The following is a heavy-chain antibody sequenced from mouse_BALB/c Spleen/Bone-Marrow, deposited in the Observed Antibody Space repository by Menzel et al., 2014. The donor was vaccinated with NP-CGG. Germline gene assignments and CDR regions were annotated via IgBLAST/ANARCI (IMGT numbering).Heavy chain of an antibody. Sequence: VHLVESGPGLVAPSKSLSITCTVSGLSLTNYGVHWVRQPPGKGLEWLGVIWAGGSTNYNSALMSRLSISKDNSKREVFLKIIRLQTDDPAMCYCARVTSSAVGAMDYWGQGTSATVSS. J-gene: IGHJ4*01. V-gene: IGHV2-9*02. CDR2: IWAGGST. CDR1: GLSLTNYG. D-gene: IGHD3-2*02. CDR3: ARVTSSAVGAMDY.